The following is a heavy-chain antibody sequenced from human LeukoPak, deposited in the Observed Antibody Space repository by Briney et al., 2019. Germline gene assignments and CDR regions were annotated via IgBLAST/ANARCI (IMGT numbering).Heavy chain of an antibody. J-gene: IGHJ4*02. CDR2: INHSGST. CDR1: GGSFSGYY. CDR3: ARGAATGYYFDY. V-gene: IGHV4-34*01. Sequence: SETLSLTCAVYGGSFSGYYWSWIRQPPGKGLEWIGEINHSGSTNYNPSLKSRVTISVDTSKNLFSLKLSSVTAADTAVYYCARGAATGYYFDYWGQGTLVTVSS. D-gene: IGHD6-25*01.